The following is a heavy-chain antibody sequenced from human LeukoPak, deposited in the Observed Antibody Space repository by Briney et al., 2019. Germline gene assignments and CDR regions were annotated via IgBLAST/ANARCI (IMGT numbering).Heavy chain of an antibody. V-gene: IGHV4-31*03. D-gene: IGHD3-3*01. CDR1: GGSISSGGYY. Sequence: SETLSLTCTVSGGSISSGGYYWSWIRKHPGKGLEWIGYTYYSGSTYYNPSLKSRVTISVDTSKNQFSLKLSSVTAADTAVYYCARGGRRELWSGYYRFDPWGQGTLVTVSS. CDR3: ARGGRRELWSGYYRFDP. J-gene: IGHJ5*02. CDR2: TYYSGST.